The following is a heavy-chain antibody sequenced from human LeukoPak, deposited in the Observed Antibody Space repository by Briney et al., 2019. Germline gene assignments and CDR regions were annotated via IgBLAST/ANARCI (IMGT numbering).Heavy chain of an antibody. CDR2: ISGSGGST. V-gene: IGHV3-23*01. D-gene: IGHD3-22*01. CDR3: AKDSYDHYYDSSGYAEYFQH. Sequence: PGGSLRLSCAASGFTFSSYAMSWVRQAPGKGLEWVSAISGSGGSTYYADSVKGRFTISRDNSKNTLYLQMNSLRAEDTAVYYCAKDSYDHYYDSSGYAEYFQHWGQGTLVTVSS. J-gene: IGHJ1*01. CDR1: GFTFSSYA.